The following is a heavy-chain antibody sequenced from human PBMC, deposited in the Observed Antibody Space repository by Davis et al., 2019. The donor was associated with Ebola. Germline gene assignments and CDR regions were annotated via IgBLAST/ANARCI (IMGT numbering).Heavy chain of an antibody. CDR3: ARSIRIFGVVIRHDAFDI. CDR2: IKQDGSEK. CDR1: GFTFDNYA. Sequence: PGGSLRLSCVASGFTFDNYALSWVRQAPGKGVEWVANIKQDGSEKYYVDSVKGRFTISRDNAKNSLYLQMNSLRAEDTAVYYCARSIRIFGVVIRHDAFDIWGQGTMVTVSS. J-gene: IGHJ3*02. D-gene: IGHD3-3*01. V-gene: IGHV3-7*01.